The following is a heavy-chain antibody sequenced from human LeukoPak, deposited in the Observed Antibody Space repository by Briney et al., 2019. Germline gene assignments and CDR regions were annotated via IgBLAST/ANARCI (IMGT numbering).Heavy chain of an antibody. CDR3: ARDGVAAAGNSLLGFDP. Sequence: GGSLRLSCAASGFTFSSYSMNWVRQAPGKGLEWVSSISSSSSYIYYADSVKGRFTISRDNAKNSLYLQMNSLRAEDTAVYYCARDGVAAAGNSLLGFDPWGQGTLVTVSS. J-gene: IGHJ5*02. CDR2: ISSSSSYI. V-gene: IGHV3-21*01. D-gene: IGHD6-13*01. CDR1: GFTFSSYS.